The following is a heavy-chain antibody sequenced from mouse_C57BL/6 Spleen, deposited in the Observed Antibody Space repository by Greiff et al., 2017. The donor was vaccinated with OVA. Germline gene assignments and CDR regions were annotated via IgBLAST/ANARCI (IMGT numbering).Heavy chain of an antibody. V-gene: IGHV1-80*01. Sequence: VQLQQSGAELVKPGASVKISCKASGYAFSSYWMNWVKQRPGKGLEWIGQIYPGDGDTNYNGKFKGKATLTADKSSSTAYMQLSSLTSEDSAVYFCARRTNWDPLDYWGQGTTLTVSS. CDR3: ARRTNWDPLDY. D-gene: IGHD4-1*01. CDR2: IYPGDGDT. J-gene: IGHJ2*01. CDR1: GYAFSSYW.